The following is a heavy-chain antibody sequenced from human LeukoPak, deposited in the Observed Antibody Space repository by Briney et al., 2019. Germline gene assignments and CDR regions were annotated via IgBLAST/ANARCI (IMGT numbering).Heavy chain of an antibody. J-gene: IGHJ4*02. CDR2: IYWDDDK. D-gene: IGHD6-19*01. Sequence: ESGPTLLKPTQTLTLTCTFSGFSLSTIGVGVGWIRQPPGKALEWLALIYWDDDKRYSPSLKSRLTITKDTSKNQVVLTMTNVDPVDTATYYCAHSMDGAVTGTFHYWGQGTLVTVSS. V-gene: IGHV2-5*02. CDR1: GFSLSTIGVG. CDR3: AHSMDGAVTGTFHY.